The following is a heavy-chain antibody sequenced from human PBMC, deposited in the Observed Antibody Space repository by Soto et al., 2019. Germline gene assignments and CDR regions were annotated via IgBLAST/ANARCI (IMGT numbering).Heavy chain of an antibody. CDR1: GFTFSSYG. D-gene: IGHD3-3*01. Sequence: GGSLRLSCAASGFTFSSYGMHWVRQAPGKGLEWVAVIWYDGSNKYYADSVKGRFTISRDNSKNTLYLQMNSLRAEDTAVYYCAREGIRITIFGVDPNYYYGMDVWGQGTTVTVSS. J-gene: IGHJ6*02. CDR3: AREGIRITIFGVDPNYYYGMDV. CDR2: IWYDGSNK. V-gene: IGHV3-33*01.